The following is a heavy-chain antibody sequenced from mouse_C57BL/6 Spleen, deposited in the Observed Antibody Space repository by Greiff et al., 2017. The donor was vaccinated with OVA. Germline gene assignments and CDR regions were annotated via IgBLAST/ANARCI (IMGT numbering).Heavy chain of an antibody. CDR2: IDPSDSET. J-gene: IGHJ4*01. Sequence: VQLQQPGAELVRPGSSVKLSCKASGYTFTSYWMHWVKQRPIQGLEWIGNIDPSDSETHYNQKFKDKATLTVDKSSSTAYMQLSSLTSEDSAVYYCARLHYYGSSYGSMDYWGQGTSVTVSS. CDR3: ARLHYYGSSYGSMDY. D-gene: IGHD1-1*01. CDR1: GYTFTSYW. V-gene: IGHV1-52*01.